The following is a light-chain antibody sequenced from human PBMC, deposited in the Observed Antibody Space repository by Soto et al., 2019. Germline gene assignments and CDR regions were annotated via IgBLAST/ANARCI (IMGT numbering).Light chain of an antibody. V-gene: IGKV3-11*01. J-gene: IGKJ4*01. CDR2: DAS. CDR3: QQRGHWPS. Sequence: EIVLTQSPATLSLSPGERATLSCRASQSLDNYLAWYQHKPGQAPRLLIYDASTRATDIPARFSGSGSGTXFTLTISSLEPEDFAVYYCQQRGHWPSFGGGTKVEIK. CDR1: QSLDNY.